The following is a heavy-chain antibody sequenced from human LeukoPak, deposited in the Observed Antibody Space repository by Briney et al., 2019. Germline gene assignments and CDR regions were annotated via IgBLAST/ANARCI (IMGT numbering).Heavy chain of an antibody. J-gene: IGHJ4*02. D-gene: IGHD6-19*01. V-gene: IGHV3-21*01. CDR1: GFNFGSYT. Sequence: GGSLRLSCAASGFNFGSYTMTWVSQAPGKGLEWVSSISSGSGHIYYADSMKGRFTISRDNAKSSLYLQMHSLRAEDTAVYSCATFLTVAVVPQRVDCWGQGTLVTVSS. CDR2: ISSGSGHI. CDR3: ATFLTVAVVPQRVDC.